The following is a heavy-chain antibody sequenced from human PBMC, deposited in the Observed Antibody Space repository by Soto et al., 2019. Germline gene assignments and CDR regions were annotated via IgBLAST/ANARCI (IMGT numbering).Heavy chain of an antibody. J-gene: IGHJ6*02. Sequence: ASVKVSCKASGYTFTSYDINWVRQATGQGLEWMGWMNPNSGNTGYAQKFQGRVTMTRNTSISTAYMELSSLRSEGRAVYYCARDVPTTTVTTYHYYYGMDVWGQGTTVTVSS. CDR3: ARDVPTTTVTTYHYYYGMDV. D-gene: IGHD4-17*01. CDR2: MNPNSGNT. V-gene: IGHV1-8*01. CDR1: GYTFTSYD.